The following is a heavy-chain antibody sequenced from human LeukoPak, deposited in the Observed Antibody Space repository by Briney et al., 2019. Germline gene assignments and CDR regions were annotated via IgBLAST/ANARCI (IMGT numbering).Heavy chain of an antibody. CDR2: INHSGST. J-gene: IGHJ3*02. CDR1: GGSFSGYY. V-gene: IGHV4-34*01. CDR3: ARDHSSGWVDAFDI. Sequence: SETLSLTCVVYGGSFSGYYWSWIRQPPGKGLEWIGEINHSGSTNYNPSLKSRVTISVDTSKNQFSLKLSSVTAADTAVYYCARDHSSGWVDAFDIWGQGTMVTVSS. D-gene: IGHD6-19*01.